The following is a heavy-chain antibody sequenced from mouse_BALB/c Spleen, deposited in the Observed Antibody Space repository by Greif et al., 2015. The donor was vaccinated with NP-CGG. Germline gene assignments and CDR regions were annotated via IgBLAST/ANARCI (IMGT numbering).Heavy chain of an antibody. CDR2: ISSGGSYT. CDR3: ARHDTATVFMDY. V-gene: IGHV5-9-1*01. CDR1: GFTFSSYA. D-gene: IGHD1-2*01. Sequence: EVMLVESGGGLVKPGGSLKLSCAASGFTFSSYAMSWVRQTPEKRLEWVATISSGGSYTYYPDSVKGRFTISRDNAKNTLYLQMSSLRSEDTAMYYCARHDTATVFMDYWGQGTSVTVSS. J-gene: IGHJ4*01.